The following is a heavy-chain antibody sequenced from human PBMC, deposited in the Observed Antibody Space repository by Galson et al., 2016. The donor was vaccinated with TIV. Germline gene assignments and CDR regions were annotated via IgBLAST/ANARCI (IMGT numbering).Heavy chain of an antibody. CDR3: ANQWLKDYYGMDV. CDR1: GFTFSNYG. CDR2: LSYDERNK. J-gene: IGHJ6*02. D-gene: IGHD5-24*01. V-gene: IGHV3-30*18. Sequence: SLRLSCAASGFTFSNYGMHWVRQAPGKGLEWVAVLSYDERNKKYADSVKGRFTISRDNSKNTLYLQMHSLRPDDTAVYYCANQWLKDYYGMDVWGPGTTVTVSS.